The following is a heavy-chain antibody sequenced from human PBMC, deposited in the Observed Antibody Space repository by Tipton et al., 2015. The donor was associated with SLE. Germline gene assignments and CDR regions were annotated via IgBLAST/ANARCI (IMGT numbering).Heavy chain of an antibody. Sequence: SLRLSCAASGFDINYYAMQWVRQAPGKGLEWVAFVSYDGIEKYYADSVKGRFTISRDRSNTLYLEMNSLRSDDTAVYFCARTYHELTPAYYSPTYWGQGALVTVAS. D-gene: IGHD3-10*01. CDR1: GFDINYYA. CDR2: VSYDGIEK. V-gene: IGHV3-30*04. J-gene: IGHJ4*02. CDR3: ARTYHELTPAYYSPTY.